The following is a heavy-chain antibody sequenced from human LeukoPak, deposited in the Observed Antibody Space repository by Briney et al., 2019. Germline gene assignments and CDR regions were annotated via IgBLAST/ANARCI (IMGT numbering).Heavy chain of an antibody. CDR1: GGSISSGSYY. J-gene: IGHJ5*02. CDR2: IYTSGST. Sequence: PSETLSLTCTVSGGSISSGSYYRSWIRQPAGKGLEWIGRIYTSGSTNYNPSLKSRVTISVDTSKNQFSLKLSSVTAEDTAVYYCARDSPTEGLRLNWFDPWGQGTLATVSS. D-gene: IGHD5-12*01. CDR3: ARDSPTEGLRLNWFDP. V-gene: IGHV4-61*02.